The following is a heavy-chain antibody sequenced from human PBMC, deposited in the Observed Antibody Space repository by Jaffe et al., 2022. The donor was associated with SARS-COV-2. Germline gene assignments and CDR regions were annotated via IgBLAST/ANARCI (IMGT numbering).Heavy chain of an antibody. D-gene: IGHD5-12*01. CDR3: ARVPRWLQFHYFDY. CDR2: IKQDGSEK. J-gene: IGHJ4*02. Sequence: EVQLVESGGGLVQPGGSLRLSCAASGFTFSSYWMSWVRQAPGKGLEWVANIKQDGSEKYYVDSVKGRFTISRDNAKNSLYLQMNSLRAEDTAVYYCARVPRWLQFHYFDYWGQGTLVTVSS. CDR1: GFTFSSYW. V-gene: IGHV3-7*01.